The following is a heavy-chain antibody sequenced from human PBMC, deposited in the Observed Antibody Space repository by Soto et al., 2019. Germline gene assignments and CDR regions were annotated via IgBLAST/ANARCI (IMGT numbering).Heavy chain of an antibody. V-gene: IGHV3-53*01. CDR3: ARDQPAANWNYPYYYYGMDF. CDR1: GFTVSSNY. CDR2: IYSGGST. D-gene: IGHD1-7*01. Sequence: EVQLVESGGGLIQPGGSLRLSCAASGFTVSSNYMSWVRQAPGKGLEWVSVIYSGGSTYYEDSVKGRFTISRDNSKNTQYLQMNSLIADDTSVYYCARDQPAANWNYPYYYYGMDFWGQGTTVTVSS. J-gene: IGHJ6*02.